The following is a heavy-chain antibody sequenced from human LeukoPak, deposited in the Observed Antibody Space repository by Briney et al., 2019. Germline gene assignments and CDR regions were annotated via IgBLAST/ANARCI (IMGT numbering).Heavy chain of an antibody. Sequence: SETLSLTCAVYGGSFSGYYWSWIRQPPGKGPEWIGEINHSGSTNYNPSLKSRVTISVDTSKNQFSLKLSSVTAADTAVYYCARGYYDFWSGYPYYFDYWGQGTLVTVSS. CDR2: INHSGST. CDR1: GGSFSGYY. V-gene: IGHV4-34*01. D-gene: IGHD3-3*01. J-gene: IGHJ4*02. CDR3: ARGYYDFWSGYPYYFDY.